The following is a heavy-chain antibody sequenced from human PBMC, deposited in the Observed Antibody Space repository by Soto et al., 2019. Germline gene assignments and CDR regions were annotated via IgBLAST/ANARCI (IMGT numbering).Heavy chain of an antibody. CDR1: GFTFSDFS. V-gene: IGHV3-21*01. CDR2: ISSCVTYT. J-gene: IGHJ3*01. CDR3: ARRYCGRTKCYAFDV. D-gene: IGHD2-2*01. Sequence: GGSLRLSCAASGFTFSDFSMNWVRLAPGKGLEFVSSISSCVTYTYYADSVKGRFTISRYNAKNSLYLQMNSLRAEDSALYYCARRYCGRTKCYAFDVWGQGTMVTVSS.